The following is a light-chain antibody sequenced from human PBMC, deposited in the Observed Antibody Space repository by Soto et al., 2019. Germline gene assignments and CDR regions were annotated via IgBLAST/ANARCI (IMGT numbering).Light chain of an antibody. CDR1: QNVANY. J-gene: IGKJ2*01. Sequence: EIVLTQSPATLSLSPGERATLSFSASQNVANYLDWYQQKPGQAPRLLIYESSNRATGIAARFSGSGSGTDFTLTISSLAPEAFAVYYGQHYGSSPLYTFGQGTKLEIK. V-gene: IGKV3-11*01. CDR2: ESS. CDR3: QHYGSSPLYT.